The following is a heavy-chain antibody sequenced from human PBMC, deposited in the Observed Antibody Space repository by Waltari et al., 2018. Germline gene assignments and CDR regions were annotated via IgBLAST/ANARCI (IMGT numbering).Heavy chain of an antibody. D-gene: IGHD5-18*01. V-gene: IGHV1-69*01. J-gene: IGHJ4*02. CDR2: IIPIFGTA. CDR3: ARAELGYSYGYHFDY. Sequence: VRQAPGQGLEWMGGIIPIFGTANYAQKFQGRVTITADESTSTAYMELSSLRSEDTAVYYCARAELGYSYGYHFDYWGQGTLVTVSS.